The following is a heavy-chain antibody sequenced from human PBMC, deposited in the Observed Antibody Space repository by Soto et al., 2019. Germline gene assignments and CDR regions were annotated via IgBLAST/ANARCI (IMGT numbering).Heavy chain of an antibody. CDR3: ASLPDYGDRTHFDY. CDR2: IIPIFGTA. V-gene: IGHV1-69*06. J-gene: IGHJ4*02. D-gene: IGHD4-17*01. Sequence: SVKVSCKASGGTFSSYAISWVRQAPGQGLEWMGGIIPIFGTANYAQKFQGRVTITADKSTSTAYMELSSLRSEDTAVYYCASLPDYGDRTHFDYWGQGTMVTVSS. CDR1: GGTFSSYA.